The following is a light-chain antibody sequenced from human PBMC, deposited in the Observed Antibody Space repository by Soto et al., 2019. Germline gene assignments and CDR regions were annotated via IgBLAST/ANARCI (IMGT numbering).Light chain of an antibody. CDR3: QQYNDWPPLT. CDR2: GTS. CDR1: QSVNIN. Sequence: MTQSPSTLSVSPGERATLSCRASQSVNINLAWYQQKPGQAPRLLIYGTSTRATGVPARFSGSGSGTEFTLTISNLQSEDFAVYYCQQYNDWPPLTLGGGTKVDIK. J-gene: IGKJ4*01. V-gene: IGKV3-15*01.